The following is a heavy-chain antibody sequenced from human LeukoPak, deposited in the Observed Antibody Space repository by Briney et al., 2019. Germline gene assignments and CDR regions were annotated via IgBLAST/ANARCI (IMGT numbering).Heavy chain of an antibody. CDR3: ARDNILTGLFDY. J-gene: IGHJ4*02. V-gene: IGHV1-46*01. CDR1: GYTLTELS. D-gene: IGHD3-9*01. Sequence: ASVKVSCKVSGYTLTELSMHWVRQAPGKGLEWMGIINPSGGSTSYAQKFQGRVTMTRDTSTSTVYMELSSLRSEDTAVYYCARDNILTGLFDYWGQGTLVTVSS. CDR2: INPSGGST.